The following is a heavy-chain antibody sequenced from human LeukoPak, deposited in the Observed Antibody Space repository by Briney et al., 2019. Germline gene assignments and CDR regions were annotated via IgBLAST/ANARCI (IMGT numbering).Heavy chain of an antibody. D-gene: IGHD3-22*01. CDR1: GYSITSGYY. V-gene: IGHV4-38-2*01. J-gene: IGHJ4*01. CDR2: TYHSGSL. CDR3: TRGLSYYDSSGSYYVYYFDS. Sequence: SETLSVTRAVSGYSITSGYYWGWIRQPPGKGLEWIGNTYHSGSLYYNPSLKSRVTISVDKSKNQFSLSLNSVTAADTAVYYCTRGLSYYDSSGSYYVYYFDSWGQGTLVTLSS.